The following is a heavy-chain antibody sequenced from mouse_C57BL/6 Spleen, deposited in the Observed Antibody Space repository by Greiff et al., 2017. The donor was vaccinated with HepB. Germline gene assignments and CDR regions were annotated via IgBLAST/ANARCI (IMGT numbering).Heavy chain of an antibody. CDR1: GFTFSSYA. V-gene: IGHV5-9-1*02. D-gene: IGHD2-14*01. CDR3: TREYDEGAYFDY. CDR2: ISSGGDYI. Sequence: EVQLVESGEGLVKPGGSLKLSCAASGFTFSSYAMSWVRQTPEKRLEWVAYISSGGDYIYYADTVKGRFTISRDNARNTLYLQMSSQKSEDTAMYYCTREYDEGAYFDYWGQGTTLTVSS. J-gene: IGHJ2*01.